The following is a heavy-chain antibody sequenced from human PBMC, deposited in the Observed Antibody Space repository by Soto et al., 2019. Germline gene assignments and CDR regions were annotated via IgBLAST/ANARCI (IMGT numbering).Heavy chain of an antibody. J-gene: IGHJ4*02. CDR3: GRHPPTNCTYAVDY. D-gene: IGHD2-2*01. V-gene: IGHV4-39*01. CDR2: GPCSGST. Sequence: QLQLQESGPGLVKPSEPLSLTCTVSGGSISSSSYYWGWIRHPPGKGLAWIGGGPCSGSTYYNPSLKRRVIISVDTSKNQSSLKLTSVTAADTAVYYCGRHPPTNCTYAVDYWGQGTLVTVSS. CDR1: GGSISSSSYY.